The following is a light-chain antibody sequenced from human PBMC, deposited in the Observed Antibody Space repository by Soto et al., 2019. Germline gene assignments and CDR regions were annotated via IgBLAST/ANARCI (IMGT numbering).Light chain of an antibody. CDR2: GAS. CDR3: QQYDYWPVT. CDR1: QSVSSN. J-gene: IGKJ1*01. V-gene: IGKV3-15*01. Sequence: EIVMTQSPATLSVSRGDRATLSCRASQSVSSNLARYQQKPGQPPRLLIYGASTRATGIPARFSGSGSVTEFTLTISSLQSEDFAIYYCQQYDYWPVTFGQGTKV.